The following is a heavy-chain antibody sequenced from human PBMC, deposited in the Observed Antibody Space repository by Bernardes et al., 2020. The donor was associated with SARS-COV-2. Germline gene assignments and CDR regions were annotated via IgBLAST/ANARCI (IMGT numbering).Heavy chain of an antibody. D-gene: IGHD1-26*01. J-gene: IGHJ4*02. CDR1: GFTFTNYW. V-gene: IGHV3-74*01. CDR2: INSDGRST. Sequence: SLRLSCAASGFTFTNYWIHWVRQAPGRGLVWVSRINSDGRSTSYADSVKGRFTISRDNAKNTLYLQMNSLRAEDTAVYFCARALYSGSYFNYWGQGTLVTVSS. CDR3: ARALYSGSYFNY.